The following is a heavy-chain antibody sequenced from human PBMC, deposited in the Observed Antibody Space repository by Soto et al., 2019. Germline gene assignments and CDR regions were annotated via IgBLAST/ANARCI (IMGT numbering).Heavy chain of an antibody. J-gene: IGHJ4*02. CDR1: GGTFSSYA. CDR2: IIPIFGTA. CDR3: AISTGYSSGWYGDY. V-gene: IGHV1-69*01. Sequence: QVQLVQSGAEVKKPGSSVKVSCKASGGTFSSYAISWVRQAPGQGLEWMGGIIPIFGTAHYAQKFQGRATISADESTSTAYMELSSLRSEDTAVYYCAISTGYSSGWYGDYWGQGTLVTVSS. D-gene: IGHD6-19*01.